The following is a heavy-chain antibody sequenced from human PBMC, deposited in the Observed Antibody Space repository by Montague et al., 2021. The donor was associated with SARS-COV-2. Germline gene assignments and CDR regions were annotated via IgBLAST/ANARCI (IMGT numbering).Heavy chain of an antibody. CDR1: GGSISSSSYY. D-gene: IGHD2-2*02. CDR2: IYYNGST. Sequence: SETLSLTCTVSGGSISSSSYYWGWIRQPPGKGLEWIGSIYYNGSTYYNPSHKSRVTISVDTSKNQFSLKLNSVTAADTAVYYCARDPSRQLLLYPVGDYYYGMDVWGQGTTVTVS. J-gene: IGHJ6*02. V-gene: IGHV4-39*07. CDR3: ARDPSRQLLLYPVGDYYYGMDV.